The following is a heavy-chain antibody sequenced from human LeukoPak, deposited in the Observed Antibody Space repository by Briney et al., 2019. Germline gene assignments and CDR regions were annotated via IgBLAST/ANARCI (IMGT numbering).Heavy chain of an antibody. CDR1: GGSFSGYY. D-gene: IGHD5-12*01. CDR3: ANIGPLNYYYMDV. Sequence: TSETLSLTCAVYGGSFSGYYWIWIRQPPGKGLEWIGEINHSGSTHYNPSLKSRVTISVDTSKNQFSLKLSSVTAADTAVYYCANIGPLNYYYMDVWGKGTTVTVSS. CDR2: INHSGST. J-gene: IGHJ6*03. V-gene: IGHV4-34*01.